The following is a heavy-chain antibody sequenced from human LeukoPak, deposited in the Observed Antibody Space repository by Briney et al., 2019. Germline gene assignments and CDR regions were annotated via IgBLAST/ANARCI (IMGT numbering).Heavy chain of an antibody. CDR1: GGSISSGGYY. D-gene: IGHD3-10*01. V-gene: IGHV4-39*01. Sequence: SQTLSLTCTVSGGSISSGGYYWGWIRQPPEKGLEWIGSIYYSGSTYYNSSLKSRVTISVDTSKNQFSLKLSSVTAADTAVYYCARLSYYYGSGSYSLIDYWGQGTLVTVSS. CDR3: ARLSYYYGSGSYSLIDY. CDR2: IYYSGST. J-gene: IGHJ4*02.